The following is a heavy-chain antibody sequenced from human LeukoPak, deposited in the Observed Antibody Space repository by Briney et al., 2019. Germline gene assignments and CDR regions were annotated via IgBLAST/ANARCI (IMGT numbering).Heavy chain of an antibody. CDR3: ARTYYYDSSETYNWFDP. CDR2: IYYSGST. Sequence: SETLSLTCTVSGGSISSYYWSWIRQPPGKGLEWIGYIYYSGSTNYNPSLKSRVTISVDTSKNQFSLKLSSVTAADTAVYYCARTYYYDSSETYNWFDPWGQGTLVTVSS. CDR1: GGSISSYY. J-gene: IGHJ5*02. V-gene: IGHV4-59*12. D-gene: IGHD3-22*01.